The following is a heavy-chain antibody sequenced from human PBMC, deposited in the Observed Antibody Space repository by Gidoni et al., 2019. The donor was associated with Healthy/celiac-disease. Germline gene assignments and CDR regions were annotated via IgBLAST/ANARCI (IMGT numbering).Heavy chain of an antibody. V-gene: IGHV3-30-3*01. D-gene: IGHD1-26*01. CDR1: GFTFSSYA. CDR2: ISYDGSNK. CDR3: AREVWGSYYIN. Sequence: QVQLVESGGGVVQPGRSLRLSCAASGFTFSSYAMHWVRQAPGKGLEWVAVISYDGSNKYYADSVKGRFTISRDNSKNTLYLQMNSLRAEDTAVYYCAREVWGSYYINWGQGTLVTVSS. J-gene: IGHJ4*02.